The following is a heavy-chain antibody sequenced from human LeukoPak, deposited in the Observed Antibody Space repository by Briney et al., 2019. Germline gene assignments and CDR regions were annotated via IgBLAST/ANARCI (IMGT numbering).Heavy chain of an antibody. CDR3: AKEGIITVAGVLHY. CDR1: GLIFSSYA. D-gene: IGHD6-19*01. V-gene: IGHV3-23*01. J-gene: IGHJ4*02. Sequence: GGSLRLSCAASGLIFSSYAMSGVRQAPGKGLEWVSAISGGGGSTYYADSVKGRFTISRDNSKNTLYLQMNTLRAEDTAVYYCAKEGIITVAGVLHYWGQGTLVTVSS. CDR2: ISGGGGST.